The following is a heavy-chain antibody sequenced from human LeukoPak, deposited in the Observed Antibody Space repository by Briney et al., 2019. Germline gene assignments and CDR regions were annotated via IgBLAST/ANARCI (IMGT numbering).Heavy chain of an antibody. V-gene: IGHV4-59*01. Sequence: SETLSLTCTVSGGSISSYYWSWIRQPPGKGLEWIGYIYYSGSTNYNPSLKSRVTISVDTSKNQFSLKLSSVTAADTAVYYCARVGVGYYDSSGYPFDYWGQGTLVTVSS. CDR2: IYYSGST. CDR3: ARVGVGYYDSSGYPFDY. J-gene: IGHJ4*02. CDR1: GGSISSYY. D-gene: IGHD3-22*01.